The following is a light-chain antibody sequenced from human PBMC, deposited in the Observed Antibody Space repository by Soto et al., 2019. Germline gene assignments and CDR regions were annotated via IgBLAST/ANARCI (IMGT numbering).Light chain of an antibody. J-gene: IGLJ2*01. CDR1: RSNLGSNP. Sequence: QSVLTQPPSASGTPGQKVTISCSGSRSNLGSNPVNWYQHLPGTAPKLLIYSSNHRPSGVPDLFSGSKSGTSASLAISGLQSEDESTYYCSAWDASLFGPVFGGGTKLTVL. CDR3: SAWDASLFGPV. CDR2: SSN. V-gene: IGLV1-44*01.